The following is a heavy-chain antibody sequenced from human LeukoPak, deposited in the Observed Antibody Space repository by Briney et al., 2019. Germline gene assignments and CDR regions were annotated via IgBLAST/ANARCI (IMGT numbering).Heavy chain of an antibody. V-gene: IGHV4-38-2*01. Sequence: PSETLSLTCAVSGYSISSGYYWGWIRQPPGKGLEWVGSIYHSGSTYYNPSLKSRVTISVDTSKNQFSLKLSSVTAADTAVYYCARPYSSSQWWHFDLWGRGTLVTVSS. J-gene: IGHJ2*01. CDR2: IYHSGST. CDR1: GYSISSGYY. D-gene: IGHD6-6*01. CDR3: ARPYSSSQWWHFDL.